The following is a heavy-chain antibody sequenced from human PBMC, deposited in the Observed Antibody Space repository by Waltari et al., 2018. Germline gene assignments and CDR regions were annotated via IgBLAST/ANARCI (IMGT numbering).Heavy chain of an antibody. CDR3: GRDRGRGLYLDS. V-gene: IGHV4-4*02. Sequence: QLQQSGPGLVKPSGTLSLTCAVSGDSMSSTYWWSWVRQSPGKGLEWIGQVHGSGKTNYNPSFASRVSVTLHTSANQFSLRVTSATAADTAVYYCGRDRGRGLYLDSWGQGTLVTVSP. J-gene: IGHJ4*02. CDR1: GDSMSSTYW. D-gene: IGHD2-15*01. CDR2: VHGSGKT.